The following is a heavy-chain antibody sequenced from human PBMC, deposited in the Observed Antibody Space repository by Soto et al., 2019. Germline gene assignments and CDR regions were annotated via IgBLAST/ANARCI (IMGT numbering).Heavy chain of an antibody. D-gene: IGHD5-18*01. Sequence: SETLSLTCTVSGGSISSAAYYWSWIRQHPGKGLEWIGYVSHSGSTYYNPSLKSRVIISVDTSKNQFSLSLTSVTAADTAVYYCAREYTYGSNCFDCWGQGALGTVSS. CDR1: GGSISSAAYY. CDR2: VSHSGST. J-gene: IGHJ4*02. CDR3: AREYTYGSNCFDC. V-gene: IGHV4-31*03.